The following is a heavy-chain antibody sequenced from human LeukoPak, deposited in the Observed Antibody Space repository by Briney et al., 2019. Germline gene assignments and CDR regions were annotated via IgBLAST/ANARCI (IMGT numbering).Heavy chain of an antibody. J-gene: IGHJ4*02. CDR3: ARGQAGTRFDY. CDR2: IDPNSGST. V-gene: IGHV1-2*02. CDR1: GYTFTGYH. D-gene: IGHD6-13*01. Sequence: GASVTVSCKSSGYTFTGYHIDWVRQAPGQGLAWMGWIDPNSGSTNYGQKFKGRVTMTRDTSISTAYMELSALRSDDTAVYYCARGQAGTRFDYWGQGDLVTVSS.